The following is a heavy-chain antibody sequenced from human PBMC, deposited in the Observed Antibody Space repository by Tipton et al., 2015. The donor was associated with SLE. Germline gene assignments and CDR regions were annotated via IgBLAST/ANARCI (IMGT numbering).Heavy chain of an antibody. D-gene: IGHD4-23*01. V-gene: IGHV4-34*01. J-gene: IGHJ2*01. Sequence: TLSLTCVVYGGSFSGYYWSWIRQPPGKGLEWIGSIHHSGSTYYNPSLKSRVTISVDTSKNQFSLKLGSVTAADTAVYYCAGERATILRYLKGGNSGFDLWGRGTLVTVSS. CDR1: GGSFSGYY. CDR3: AGERATILRYLKGGNSGFDL. CDR2: IHHSGST.